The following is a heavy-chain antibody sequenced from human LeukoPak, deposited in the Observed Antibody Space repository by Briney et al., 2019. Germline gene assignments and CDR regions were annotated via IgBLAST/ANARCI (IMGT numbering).Heavy chain of an antibody. D-gene: IGHD1-7*01. CDR2: ISADGGTT. CDR1: GFTFDDYA. V-gene: IGHV3-43*02. J-gene: IGHJ4*02. CDR3: AGYNWNYYFDY. Sequence: GGSLILSCAASGFTFDDYALHWVRQAPGKGLEWVSLISADGGTTYYADSVKGRFTISRDNGKNSLYLQMNSLRTEDTALYYCAGYNWNYYFDYWGQGTLVTVSS.